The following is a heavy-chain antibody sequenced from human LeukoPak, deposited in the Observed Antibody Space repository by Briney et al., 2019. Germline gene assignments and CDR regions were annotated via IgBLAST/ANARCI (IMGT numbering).Heavy chain of an antibody. Sequence: SETLSLTCAVYGGSFSGYYWSWIRQPPGKGLEWIGEINHSGSTNYNPSLKSRVTISVDTSKNQFSLKLSSVTAADTAVYYCARAVLWPPRRSITMVRVRIYYYMDVWGKGTTVTVSS. D-gene: IGHD3-10*01. V-gene: IGHV4-34*01. CDR2: INHSGST. J-gene: IGHJ6*03. CDR1: GGSFSGYY. CDR3: ARAVLWPPRRSITMVRVRIYYYMDV.